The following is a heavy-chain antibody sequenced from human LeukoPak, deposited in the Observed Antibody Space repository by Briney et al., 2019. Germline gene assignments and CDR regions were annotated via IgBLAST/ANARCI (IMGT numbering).Heavy chain of an antibody. V-gene: IGHV3-30*02. CDR3: AKGSGWEMSYYYMDV. Sequence: GSLRLSCAASGFTFSSYGMHWVRQAPGKGLEWVAFIRYDGSNKYYVGSVKGRFTISRDNSKNTLYLQMNSLRAEDTAVYYCAKGSGWEMSYYYMDVWGKGTTVTISS. CDR2: IRYDGSNK. J-gene: IGHJ6*03. D-gene: IGHD1-26*01. CDR1: GFTFSSYG.